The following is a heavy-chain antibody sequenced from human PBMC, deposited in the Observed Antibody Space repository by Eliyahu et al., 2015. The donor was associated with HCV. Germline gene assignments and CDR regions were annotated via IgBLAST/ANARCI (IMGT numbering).Heavy chain of an antibody. D-gene: IGHD4-11*01. CDR3: ARGPETTSAFYYNY. J-gene: IGHJ4*02. CDR2: IIPIFGTA. CDR1: GGTFSSYT. V-gene: IGHV1-69*01. Sequence: QVQLVQSGAEVKKPGSSVKVSCKASGGTFSSYTIDWLRQAPGQGLEWMGGIIPIFGTANYAQKFQGRVTITADESTSTAFMELSSLRSEDTAVYYCARGPETTSAFYYNYWGQGTLVTVSS.